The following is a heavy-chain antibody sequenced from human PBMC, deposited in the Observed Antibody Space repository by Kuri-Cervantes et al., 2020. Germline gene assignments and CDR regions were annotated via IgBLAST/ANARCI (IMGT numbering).Heavy chain of an antibody. CDR2: IYYSGST. Sequence: SETLSLTCTVSGGSISSGDYYWSWIRQPPGKGLEWIGYIYYSGSTYHNPSLKSRLTISEDKSKNQLSLKVTSVTAADTAVYYCARRDYYFDYWGQGTLVTVSS. J-gene: IGHJ4*02. V-gene: IGHV4-30-4*01. CDR1: GGSISSGDYY. CDR3: ARRDYYFDY.